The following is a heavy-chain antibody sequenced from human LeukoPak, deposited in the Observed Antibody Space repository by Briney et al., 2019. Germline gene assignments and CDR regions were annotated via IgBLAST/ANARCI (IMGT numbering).Heavy chain of an antibody. CDR3: AKDDDWGRFKD. CDR2: INSDGSIT. CDR1: GFTFSNYW. D-gene: IGHD3-16*01. Sequence: HPGGSLRLSCAASGFTFSNYWMHWVRQAPGKGLVWVSRINSDGSITSYADSVKGRFTISRDNAKNTLYLQMNSLRGEDTAVYYCAKDDDWGRFKDWGQGTLVTVSS. J-gene: IGHJ1*01. V-gene: IGHV3-74*01.